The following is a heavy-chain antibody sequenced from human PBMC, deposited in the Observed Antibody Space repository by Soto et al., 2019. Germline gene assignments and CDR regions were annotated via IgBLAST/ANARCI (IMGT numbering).Heavy chain of an antibody. V-gene: IGHV3-33*03. CDR3: AKDLTWNQADY. D-gene: IGHD1-1*01. CDR2: IWYDGSNK. Sequence: PGGSLRLSCAASGFTFSSYAMHWVRQAPGKGLEWVAVIWYDGSNKYYADSVKGRFTISRDNAKNILYLQMNSLRAEDTAVYYCAKDLTWNQADYWGQGALVTVSS. J-gene: IGHJ4*02. CDR1: GFTFSSYA.